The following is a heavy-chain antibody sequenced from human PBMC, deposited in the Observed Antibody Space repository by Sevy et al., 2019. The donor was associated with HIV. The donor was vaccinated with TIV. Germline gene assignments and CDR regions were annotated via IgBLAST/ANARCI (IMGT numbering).Heavy chain of an antibody. V-gene: IGHV1-8*01. J-gene: IGHJ6*02. Sequence: ASVKVSCKTSGYTFTSYDINWVRQATGQGLEWMGWMNAESGKRGYAQKFQGRVTMTTNTSISTAYMKLRSLRSEDSAVYYCARADLDSSTFFYYYGMDVWGQGTTVTVSS. D-gene: IGHD6-13*01. CDR2: MNAESGKR. CDR1: GYTFTSYD. CDR3: ARADLDSSTFFYYYGMDV.